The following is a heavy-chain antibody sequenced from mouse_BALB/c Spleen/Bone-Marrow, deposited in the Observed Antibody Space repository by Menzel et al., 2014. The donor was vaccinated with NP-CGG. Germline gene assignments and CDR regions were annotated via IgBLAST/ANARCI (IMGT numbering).Heavy chain of an antibody. J-gene: IGHJ2*01. Sequence: EVKLMESGGGLVQPGGSLKLSCATSGFTFSDFYMEWVRRPPGKRLEWIAASRNKVNDYTTEYSASVKGRFIVSRDTSQSILYLQMNALRAEDTAIYYCARAVYGNFDYWGQGTTLTVSS. CDR1: GFTFSDFY. CDR3: ARAVYGNFDY. D-gene: IGHD2-1*01. V-gene: IGHV7-1*02. CDR2: SRNKVNDYTT.